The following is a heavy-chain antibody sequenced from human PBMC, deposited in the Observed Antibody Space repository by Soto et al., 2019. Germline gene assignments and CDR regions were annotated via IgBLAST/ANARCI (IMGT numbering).Heavy chain of an antibody. CDR2: INAGNGNT. J-gene: IGHJ5*02. CDR3: AKARLGFCSVYSCPAGYNWFAP. V-gene: IGHV1-3*01. D-gene: IGHD3-3*01. Sequence: ASVKVSCKASGYTFTTYSIHWVRQAPGQRLEWMGWINAGNGNTIYSQRFQGRVTITRDTSASTAFMELSSLRSEDTAVYYCAKARLGFCSVYSCPAGYNWFAPWGQGTLVTVSS. CDR1: GYTFTTYS.